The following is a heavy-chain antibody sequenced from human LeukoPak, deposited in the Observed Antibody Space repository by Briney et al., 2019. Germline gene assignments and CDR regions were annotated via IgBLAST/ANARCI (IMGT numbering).Heavy chain of an antibody. V-gene: IGHV2-70*01. CDR1: GFSLSTSGMC. Sequence: SGPTLVNPTQTLTLTCTLSGFSLSTSGMCVSWIRQPPGKALEWLALIDWDDDKYYGTSLKTRLTISKDTSKNQVVLTMTNMDPVDTATYYCARIRERNYYDSSGYYRADYFDYWGQGTLVTVSS. CDR3: ARIRERNYYDSSGYYRADYFDY. CDR2: IDWDDDK. J-gene: IGHJ4*02. D-gene: IGHD3-22*01.